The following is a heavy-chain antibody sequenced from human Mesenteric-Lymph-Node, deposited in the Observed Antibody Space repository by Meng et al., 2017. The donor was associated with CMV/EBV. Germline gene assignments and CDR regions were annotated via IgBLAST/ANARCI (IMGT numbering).Heavy chain of an antibody. Sequence: GSLRLSCTVSGGSISSSSYYWGWIRQPPGKGLEWIGSIYYSGSTYYNPSLKSRVSISIDTSKNQFSLKLTSVTAADAAVYYCARDLDLLSIDYWGQGMLVTVSS. CDR3: ARDLDLLSIDY. D-gene: IGHD1-26*01. J-gene: IGHJ4*02. CDR1: GGSISSSSYY. V-gene: IGHV4-39*07. CDR2: IYYSGST.